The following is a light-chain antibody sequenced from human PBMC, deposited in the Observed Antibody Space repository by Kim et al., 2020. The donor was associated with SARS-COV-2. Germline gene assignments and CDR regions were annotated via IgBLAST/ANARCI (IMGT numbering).Light chain of an antibody. CDR2: AAS. J-gene: IGKJ1*01. V-gene: IGKV1-39*01. CDR3: QQSNRTPRT. CDR1: QSISSY. Sequence: DIQMTQSPSSLSASVGDRVTITCRASQSISSYLNWYQQKPGKAPKLLIYAASSLQSGVPSRFSGSGSGTDFTLTISSLQPEDFATYNCQQSNRTPRTFGQGTKVDIK.